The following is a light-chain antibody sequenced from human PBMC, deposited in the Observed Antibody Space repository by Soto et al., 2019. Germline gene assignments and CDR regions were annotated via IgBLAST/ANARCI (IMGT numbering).Light chain of an antibody. V-gene: IGLV1-47*01. CDR1: SSNIGTNY. J-gene: IGLJ1*01. CDR3: AAWDDSLSGFYV. Sequence: QSVLTQPPSASGTPGQRVTMSCSGSSSNIGTNYVYWYQQLTGTAPKILIYRNNQRPSGVPDRFSGSKSGTSASLAISGLRSEDEADYYCAAWDDSLSGFYVFGTGTKLTVL. CDR2: RNN.